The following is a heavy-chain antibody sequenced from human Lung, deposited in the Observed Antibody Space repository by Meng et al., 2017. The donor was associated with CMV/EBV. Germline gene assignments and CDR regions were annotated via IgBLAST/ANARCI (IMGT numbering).Heavy chain of an antibody. J-gene: IGHJ5*02. Sequence: SGFIFYTSGMHWVRQAPGKGLEWVASISYDGRNQHYTDSVKGRFTISRDNSKNTLYLQMDSLRLEDAAVYYCAKNVLPGALRDWFDPWGQGSLVTVSS. CDR3: AKNVLPGALRDWFDP. CDR2: ISYDGRNQ. CDR1: GFIFYTSG. V-gene: IGHV3-30*18. D-gene: IGHD2-21*02.